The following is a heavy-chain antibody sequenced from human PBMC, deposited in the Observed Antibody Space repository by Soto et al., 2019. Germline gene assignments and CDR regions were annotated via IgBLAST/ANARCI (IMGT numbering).Heavy chain of an antibody. V-gene: IGHV1-69*06. Sequence: QVQLVQSGAEVKKPGSSVKFSCKASGGIFTSYVVSWVRQAPGQGLEWMGGIIPVFGTTNYAQKFQGRVTLTADTSTTTAYMELSSLRSDDTAVYYCAKAFFYSSSSNNYYSYGMDVWGQGTTVTVSS. CDR3: AKAFFYSSSSNNYYSYGMDV. CDR1: GGIFTSYV. D-gene: IGHD6-6*01. CDR2: IIPVFGTT. J-gene: IGHJ6*02.